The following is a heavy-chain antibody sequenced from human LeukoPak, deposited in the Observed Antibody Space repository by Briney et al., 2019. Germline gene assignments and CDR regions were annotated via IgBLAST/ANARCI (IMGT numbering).Heavy chain of an antibody. D-gene: IGHD3-22*01. CDR3: AKVPPEFYDSSGYYYFDY. Sequence: GGSLRLSCAASGFTFSSYAMSWVRQAPGKGLEWVSAISGSGGSTYYADSVKGRFTISRYNSKTTLYLQINSLRPEDTSVYYFAKVPPEFYDSSGYYYFDYWGQGTLVTVSS. CDR1: GFTFSSYA. V-gene: IGHV3-23*01. CDR2: ISGSGGST. J-gene: IGHJ4*02.